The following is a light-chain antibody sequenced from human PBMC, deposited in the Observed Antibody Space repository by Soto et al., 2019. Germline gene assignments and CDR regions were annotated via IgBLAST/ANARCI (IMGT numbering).Light chain of an antibody. CDR2: DAF. CDR3: QQRSNWLIT. V-gene: IGKV3-11*01. Sequence: EIVLTQSPGPLSLSPGERATLSCMASQSVSSYLAWYQHKPGLAPRLLIYDAFNRATGIPARFSGSGSGTDFTLTISSLEPEDVAVYYCQQRSNWLITLGQGTRLEIK. CDR1: QSVSSY. J-gene: IGKJ5*01.